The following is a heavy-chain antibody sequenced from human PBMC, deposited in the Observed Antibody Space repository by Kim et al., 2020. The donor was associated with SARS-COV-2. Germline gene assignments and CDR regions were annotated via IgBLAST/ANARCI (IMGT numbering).Heavy chain of an antibody. CDR1: GFTFSSYA. D-gene: IGHD3-10*01. CDR2: ISGSGGST. V-gene: IGHV3-23*01. Sequence: GGSLRLSCAASGFTFSSYAMSWVRQAPGKGLEWVSAISGSGGSTYYADSVKGRFTISRDNSKNTLYLQMNSLRAEDTAVYYCAKGLHMVRGVIITNFSYWYFDLWGRGTLVTVSS. J-gene: IGHJ2*01. CDR3: AKGLHMVRGVIITNFSYWYFDL.